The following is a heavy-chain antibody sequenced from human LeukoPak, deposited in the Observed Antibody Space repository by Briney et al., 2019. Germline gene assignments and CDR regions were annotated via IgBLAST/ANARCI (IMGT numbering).Heavy chain of an antibody. CDR1: GGSIISTNYY. Sequence: SETLSLTCTVSGGSIISTNYYWAWIRQPPGKGLEWIATIYYDGSTYYTPSLKSRVTISVDTSKNQFSLKLSSVTAADTAVYYCARVIIAVYYMDVWGKGTTVTVSS. CDR3: ARVIIAVYYMDV. CDR2: IYYDGST. V-gene: IGHV4-39*07. J-gene: IGHJ6*03. D-gene: IGHD6-19*01.